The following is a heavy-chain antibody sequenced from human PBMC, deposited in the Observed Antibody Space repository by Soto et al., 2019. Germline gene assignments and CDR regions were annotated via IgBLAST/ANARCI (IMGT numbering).Heavy chain of an antibody. CDR3: ARDKITGLLDY. CDR2: INHSGST. V-gene: IGHV4-34*01. J-gene: IGHJ4*02. Sequence: QVQLQQWGAGLLKPSETLSLTCAVYGGSFSGYSWTWIRQSPGTGLEWIGEINHSGSTNYNPSLKSRVTISVDTSKNQFSLKLTSVTAADSAVYYCARDKITGLLDYWGQGTLVTVSS. D-gene: IGHD2-8*02. CDR1: GGSFSGYS.